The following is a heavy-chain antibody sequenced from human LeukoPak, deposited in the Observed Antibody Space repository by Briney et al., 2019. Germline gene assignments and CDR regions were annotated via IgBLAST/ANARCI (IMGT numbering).Heavy chain of an antibody. Sequence: GGSLRLSCAASGFTFSSYWMSWVRQAPGKGLEWVANIKQDGSEKYYVDSVKGRFTISRDNAKNSLYLQMNSLRAEDTAVYYCARQGTTGTTGWFDPWGQGTLVTVSS. J-gene: IGHJ5*02. V-gene: IGHV3-7*01. CDR1: GFTFSSYW. D-gene: IGHD1-1*01. CDR3: ARQGTTGTTGWFDP. CDR2: IKQDGSEK.